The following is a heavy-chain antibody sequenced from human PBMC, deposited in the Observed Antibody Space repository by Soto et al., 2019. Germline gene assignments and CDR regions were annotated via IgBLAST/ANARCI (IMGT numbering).Heavy chain of an antibody. CDR2: ISSGNTI. CDR1: GFTFSSYE. Sequence: VQLVESGGGLVQPGGSLRLSCAASGFTFSSYEMSWVRQGPGKGLEWVSYISSGNTIYYADAVKGRFTISRDNGKNSLFLQLKRLTAEYTAVYDCARLHSESNALGFWGEGTLVTVSS. V-gene: IGHV3-48*03. J-gene: IGHJ4*02. CDR3: ARLHSESNALGF. D-gene: IGHD3-16*01.